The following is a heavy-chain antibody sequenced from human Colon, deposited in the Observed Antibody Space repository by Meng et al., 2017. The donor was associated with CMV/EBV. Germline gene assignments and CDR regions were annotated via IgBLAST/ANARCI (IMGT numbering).Heavy chain of an antibody. Sequence: GGSLRLSCVASGLTFNTYWMSWVRQAPGKGLEWVAYIKEDGSEKHYVDSVKGRFTISRDNAKNSLFLQMNSLRAEDTAVYYCARDTLPIDFWSGYMTWGQGTTVTVSS. V-gene: IGHV3-7*01. CDR3: ARDTLPIDFWSGYMT. CDR2: IKEDGSEK. D-gene: IGHD3-3*01. CDR1: GLTFNTYW. J-gene: IGHJ6*02.